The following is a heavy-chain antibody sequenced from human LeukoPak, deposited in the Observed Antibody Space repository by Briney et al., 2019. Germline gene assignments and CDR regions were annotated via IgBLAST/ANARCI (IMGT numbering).Heavy chain of an antibody. CDR1: GFTFSDYY. V-gene: IGHV3-53*01. CDR2: IYSGGST. CDR3: AREDNFWSGYSGDGMDV. D-gene: IGHD3-3*01. J-gene: IGHJ6*02. Sequence: GGSLRLSCAASGFTFSDYYMSWVRQAPGKGLEWVSVIYSGGSTYYADSVKGRFTISRDNSKNTLYLQMNSLRAEDTAVYYCAREDNFWSGYSGDGMDVWGQGTTVTVSS.